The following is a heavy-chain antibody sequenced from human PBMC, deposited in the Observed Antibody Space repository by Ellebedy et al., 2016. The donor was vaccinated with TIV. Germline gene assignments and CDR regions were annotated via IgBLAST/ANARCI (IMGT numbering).Heavy chain of an antibody. V-gene: IGHV1-2*02. CDR3: ARDQHDGSGNY. D-gene: IGHD3-10*01. J-gene: IGHJ4*02. CDR2: INPLSGDT. CDR1: GYSLSDYY. Sequence: ASVKVSXXDSGYSLSDYYVHWVRQAPGQGLEWMGWINPLSGDTKYAQKFQGRVAMTRDTSTNTAHMELSRLRYDDTAVYYCARDQHDGSGNYWGQGTLVTVSS.